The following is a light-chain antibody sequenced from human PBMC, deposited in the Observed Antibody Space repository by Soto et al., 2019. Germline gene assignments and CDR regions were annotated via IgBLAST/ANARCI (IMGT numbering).Light chain of an antibody. J-gene: IGLJ2*01. CDR2: DVS. CDR1: SSDVGGYNY. CDR3: SSYTSSSTLMV. V-gene: IGLV2-14*01. Sequence: QSVLTQPASVSGSPGQSITISCTGTSSDVGGYNYVSWYQQHPGKAPKLMIYDVSNRPSGVFNRFSGSKSGNTASPPISGLHPANEADYYCSSYTSSSTLMVFGGGTKLTVL.